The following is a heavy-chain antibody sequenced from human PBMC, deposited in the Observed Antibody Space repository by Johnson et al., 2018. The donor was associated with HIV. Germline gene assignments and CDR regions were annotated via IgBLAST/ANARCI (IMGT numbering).Heavy chain of an antibody. J-gene: IGHJ3*02. D-gene: IGHD1-20*01. CDR1: GFTFGFYA. Sequence: QVQLVESGGGVVQPGRSLRLSCAASGFTFGFYAMHWVRQAPGKGLEWVAVISYDGSNKDYVDSVKGRFTISRDNSKNTLYLQMNSLRAADTAVYYCAGITGTDDALDIWGKGKMVTVSS. CDR3: AGITGTDDALDI. V-gene: IGHV3-30*04. CDR2: ISYDGSNK.